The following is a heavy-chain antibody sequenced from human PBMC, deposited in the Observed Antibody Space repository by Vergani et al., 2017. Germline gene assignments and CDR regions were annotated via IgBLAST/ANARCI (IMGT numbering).Heavy chain of an antibody. V-gene: IGHV3-64*04. CDR3: ARDRVDRRSGHAFDI. CDR2: ISSNGGST. Sequence: VQLVESGGGLVQPGGSLRLSCSASGFTFSSYAMHWVRQAPGKGLEYVSAISSNGGSTYYADSVKGRFTISRDNAKNSLYLQMNSLRDEDTAVYYCARDRVDRRSGHAFDIWGQGTMVTVSS. J-gene: IGHJ3*02. CDR1: GFTFSSYA. D-gene: IGHD3-10*01.